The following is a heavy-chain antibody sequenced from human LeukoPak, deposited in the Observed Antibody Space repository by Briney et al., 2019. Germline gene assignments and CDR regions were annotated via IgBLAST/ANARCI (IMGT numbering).Heavy chain of an antibody. CDR2: SYTSGST. CDR3: ARDRCSSTSCYFFWFDP. D-gene: IGHD2-2*01. Sequence: SETLSLTCTVSGGSISSGSYYWSWIRQPAGKGLEWIGRSYTSGSTNYNPSLKSRVTMSVDTSKNQFSLKLSSVTAADTAVYYCARDRCSSTSCYFFWFDPWGQGTLVTVSS. CDR1: GGSISSGSYY. V-gene: IGHV4-61*02. J-gene: IGHJ5*02.